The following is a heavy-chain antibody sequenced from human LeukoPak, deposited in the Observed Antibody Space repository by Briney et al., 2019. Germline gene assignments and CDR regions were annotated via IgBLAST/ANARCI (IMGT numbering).Heavy chain of an antibody. CDR1: GYSFSNYW. CDR2: IYPGDSDT. J-gene: IGHJ4*02. D-gene: IGHD1-7*01. V-gene: IGHV5-51*01. Sequence: GESLKISCEGSGYSFSNYWIAWVRQMPGKGLEWMGIIYPGDSDTRYGPSFQGQVTISVDKSISTAYLQWISLKASDSAMYYCAREGTTGGYYDYWGQGTLVTVSS. CDR3: AREGTTGGYYDY.